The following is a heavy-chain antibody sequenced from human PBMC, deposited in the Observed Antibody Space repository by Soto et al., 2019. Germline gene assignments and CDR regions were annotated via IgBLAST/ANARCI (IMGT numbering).Heavy chain of an antibody. D-gene: IGHD3-22*01. J-gene: IGHJ4*02. CDR3: ARVKVGITMIVVVTPSTYYLDY. V-gene: IGHV4-34*01. Sequence: PSETLSLTCAVYGGSFSGYYWSWIRQPPGKGLEWIGEINHSGSTNYNPSLKSRVTISVDTSKNQFSLKLSSVTAADTAVYYCARVKVGITMIVVVTPSTYYLDYWGQGTLVTVSS. CDR1: GGSFSGYY. CDR2: INHSGST.